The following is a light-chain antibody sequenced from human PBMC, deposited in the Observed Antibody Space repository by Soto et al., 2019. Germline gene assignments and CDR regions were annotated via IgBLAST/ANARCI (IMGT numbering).Light chain of an antibody. CDR1: ISDVGSYCR. V-gene: IGLV2-18*01. Sequence: QSALTQPPSVSGSPGQSVTISCTGTISDVGSYCRVSWYQQPPGTAPKLLIYDVSNRPSGVPDRFSGSRSGHTASLTISGLQAEDEADYYCSLYTSSSTYVFGTGTKLTVL. J-gene: IGLJ1*01. CDR3: SLYTSSSTYV. CDR2: DVS.